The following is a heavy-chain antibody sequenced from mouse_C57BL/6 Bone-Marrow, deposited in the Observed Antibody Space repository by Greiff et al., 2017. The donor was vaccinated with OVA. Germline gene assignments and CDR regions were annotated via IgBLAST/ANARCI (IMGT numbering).Heavy chain of an antibody. CDR2: INPNNGGT. J-gene: IGHJ4*01. V-gene: IGHV1-26*01. Sequence: EVQLQQSGPELVKPGASVKISCKASGYMFTDYYMNWVKQSHGKSLEWIGDINPNNGGTSYNQKFKGKATLTVDKSSSTAYMELRSLTSEDSAVYYCARRGRYAMDYWGQGTSVTVSS. CDR3: ARRGRYAMDY. CDR1: GYMFTDYY.